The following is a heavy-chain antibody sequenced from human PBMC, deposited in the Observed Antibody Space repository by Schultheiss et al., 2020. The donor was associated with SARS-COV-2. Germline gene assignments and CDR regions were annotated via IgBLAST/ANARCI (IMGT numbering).Heavy chain of an antibody. Sequence: GSLRLSCAASGFTFSSYGMHWVRQAPGKGLEWIGEINHSGSTSYNPSLKSRVTISVDMSKNQFSLKLSSVTAADTAVYYCARVGPTVTTPPFMRWFDPWGQGTLVTVSS. V-gene: IGHV4-34*01. CDR3: ARVGPTVTTPPFMRWFDP. CDR1: GFTFSSYG. J-gene: IGHJ5*02. D-gene: IGHD4-11*01. CDR2: INHSGST.